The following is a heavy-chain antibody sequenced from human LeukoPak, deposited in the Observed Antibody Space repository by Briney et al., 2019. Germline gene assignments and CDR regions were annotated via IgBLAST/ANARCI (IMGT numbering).Heavy chain of an antibody. J-gene: IGHJ5*02. Sequence: GGSLGLSCAASGFTFSSYSMNWVRQAPGKGLEWVSSISSSSSYIYYADSVKGRFTISRDNAKNSLYPQMNSLRAEDTAVYYCARVLYGSGSYANWFDPWGQGTLVTVSS. CDR3: ARVLYGSGSYANWFDP. CDR1: GFTFSSYS. CDR2: ISSSSSYI. V-gene: IGHV3-21*01. D-gene: IGHD3-10*01.